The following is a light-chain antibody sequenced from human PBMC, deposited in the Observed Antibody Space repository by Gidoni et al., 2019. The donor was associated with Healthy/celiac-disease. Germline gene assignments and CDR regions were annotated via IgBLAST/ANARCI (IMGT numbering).Light chain of an antibody. V-gene: IGKV2-28*01. CDR3: MQGLSTPYT. Sequence: DIVMTQSPLSLPVTPGEPASISCTSGQSLLHSNGYNYLDWYLQKPGQSPQLLFYLGSKRASGVPDWCSGSGAGTDFTLIISIVDAEDVGVYYCMQGLSTPYTFGQGTKLEIK. J-gene: IGKJ2*01. CDR2: LGS. CDR1: QSLLHSNGYNY.